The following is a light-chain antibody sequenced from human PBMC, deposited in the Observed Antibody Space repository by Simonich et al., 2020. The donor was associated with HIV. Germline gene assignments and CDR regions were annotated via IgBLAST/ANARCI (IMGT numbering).Light chain of an antibody. V-gene: IGLV6-57*01. J-gene: IGLJ3*02. CDR2: EYN. Sequence: NFMLTQPHSVSDSPGKTVAISCTRSSGSIASDYVQWYQQRPGSSPTTVIYEYNQRPSGVPDRFSGSIDSSSNSASLTISGLKTEDEADYYCQSSDSSNHWVFGGGTKLTVL. CDR1: SGSIASDY. CDR3: QSSDSSNHWV.